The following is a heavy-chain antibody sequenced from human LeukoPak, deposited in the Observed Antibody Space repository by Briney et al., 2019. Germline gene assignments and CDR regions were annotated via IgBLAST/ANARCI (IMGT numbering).Heavy chain of an antibody. Sequence: SETLSLTCTVSGGSISSNSYYWGWIRQPPGKGLEWIGSIYYSGSAFYNPSLKSRVTISVATSKNQFSLKLTSVTAADTAVYYCARQGSYYYGSGTYYNGHFDYWAQGTLVTVSS. V-gene: IGHV4-39*01. CDR3: ARQGSYYYGSGTYYNGHFDY. CDR2: IYYSGSA. J-gene: IGHJ4*02. D-gene: IGHD3-10*01. CDR1: GGSISSNSYY.